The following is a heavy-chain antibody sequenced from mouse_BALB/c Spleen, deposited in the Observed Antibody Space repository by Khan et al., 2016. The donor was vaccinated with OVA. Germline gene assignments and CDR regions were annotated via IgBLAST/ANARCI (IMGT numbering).Heavy chain of an antibody. V-gene: IGHV2-6-1*01. CDR3: ARQIVPGYFDV. J-gene: IGHJ1*01. Sequence: QVQLKQSGPGLVVPSQSLSITCTISGFSLTSYGIHWVRQPPGKGLEWLVVIWSDGKTTYNSALKSRLNIIKDNSKSQVFLKMNSLQADDTAMYYCARQIVPGYFDVWGAGTTVTVSS. CDR2: IWSDGKT. CDR1: GFSLTSYG.